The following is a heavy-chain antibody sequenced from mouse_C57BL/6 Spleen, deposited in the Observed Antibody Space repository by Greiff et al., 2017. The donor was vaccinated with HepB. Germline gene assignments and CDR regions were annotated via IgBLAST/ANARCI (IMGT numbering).Heavy chain of an antibody. CDR2: ISSGGSYT. J-gene: IGHJ2*01. CDR3: ARLHYYGSRYYFDY. V-gene: IGHV5-6*01. Sequence: EVKLMESGGALVKPGGSLKLSCAASGFTFSSYGMSWVRQTPDKRLEWVATISSGGSYTYYPDSVKGRFTISRDNAKNTLYLQMSSLKSEDTAMYYCARLHYYGSRYYFDYWGQGTTLTVSS. CDR1: GFTFSSYG. D-gene: IGHD1-1*01.